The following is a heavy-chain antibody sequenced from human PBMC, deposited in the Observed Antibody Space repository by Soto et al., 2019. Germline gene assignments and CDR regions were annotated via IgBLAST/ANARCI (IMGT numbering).Heavy chain of an antibody. CDR2: ISSSSSYI. V-gene: IGHV3-21*01. Sequence: VQLVEAGGGLVKPGGSLRLSCAASGFTFSSYSMNWVRQAPGKGLEWVSAISSSSSYIYYADSVKGRFTISRNNAKNSLYLQMNSLRAEDRAVYYCARDVYSSFSYFDYWCQGTLVTVS. CDR3: ARDVYSSFSYFDY. D-gene: IGHD6-6*01. CDR1: GFTFSSYS. J-gene: IGHJ4*02.